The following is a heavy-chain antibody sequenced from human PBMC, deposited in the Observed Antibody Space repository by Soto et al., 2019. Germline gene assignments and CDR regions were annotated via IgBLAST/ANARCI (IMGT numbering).Heavy chain of an antibody. CDR3: ARGSYYDSSGYSSAMGVLDY. CDR2: IYYSGST. Sequence: SETLSLTCTVSGGSISSGGYYWSWIRQHPGKGLEWIGYIYYSGSTYYNPSLKSRVTISVDTSKNQFSLKLSSVTAADTAVYYCARGSYYDSSGYSSAMGVLDYWGQGTLVTVSS. CDR1: GGSISSGGYY. J-gene: IGHJ4*02. D-gene: IGHD3-22*01. V-gene: IGHV4-31*03.